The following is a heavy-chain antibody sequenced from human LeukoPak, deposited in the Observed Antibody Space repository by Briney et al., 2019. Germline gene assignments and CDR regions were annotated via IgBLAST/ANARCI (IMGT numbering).Heavy chain of an antibody. D-gene: IGHD3-9*01. J-gene: IGHJ5*02. CDR1: GYTFTGYY. CDR3: ARAGYTYDILTGYYMYNWFDP. Sequence: ASVKVSCKASGYTFTGYYMHWVRQAPGQGLEWMGWINPNSGGTNYAQKFLGRVTMTRDTSISTAYMELSRLRSDDTAVYYCARAGYTYDILTGYYMYNWFDPWGQGTLVTVSS. V-gene: IGHV1-2*02. CDR2: INPNSGGT.